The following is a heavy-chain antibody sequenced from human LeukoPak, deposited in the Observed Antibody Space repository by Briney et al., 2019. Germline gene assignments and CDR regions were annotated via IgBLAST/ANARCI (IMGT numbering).Heavy chain of an antibody. D-gene: IGHD6-19*01. V-gene: IGHV3-21*01. J-gene: IGHJ4*02. CDR1: GFTFSSYS. Sequence: GGSLRLSCAASGFTFSSYSMNWVRQAPGKGLEWVSSISSSSSYIYYADSVKGRFTISRDNAKNSLYLQMNSLRAEDTAVYYCARYPGSGPPRDFDYSGQGTPVTVSS. CDR3: ARYPGSGPPRDFDY. CDR2: ISSSSSYI.